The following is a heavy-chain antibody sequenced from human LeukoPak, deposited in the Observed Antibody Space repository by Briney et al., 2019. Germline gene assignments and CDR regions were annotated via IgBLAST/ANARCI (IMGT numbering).Heavy chain of an antibody. CDR1: GFPFSSYS. CDR2: ISSSGTT. CDR3: AREVRWLYYYYMDV. J-gene: IGHJ6*03. Sequence: HSGGSLRLSCAASGFPFSSYSMNWVRQAPGEGLEWVSYISSSGTTSYAEDSKGRCTTSSDNAKNSLYLQMNRLRAEDTAVYYCAREVRWLYYYYMDVWGKGTTVTVSS. V-gene: IGHV3-48*01. D-gene: IGHD5-24*01.